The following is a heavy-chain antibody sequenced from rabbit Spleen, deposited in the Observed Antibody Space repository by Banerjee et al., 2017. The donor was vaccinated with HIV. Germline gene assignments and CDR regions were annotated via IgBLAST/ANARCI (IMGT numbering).Heavy chain of an antibody. D-gene: IGHD4-1*01. Sequence: QEQLEESGGDLVKPGASLTLTCKASGLDFSGDSYDSYMCWVRQAPGKGLEWIACINTATGKPVYATWAKGRFTISRTSSTTVTLRMTSLTAADTATYFCVREVAARFNLWGQGTLVTVS. CDR1: GLDFSGDSY. J-gene: IGHJ4*01. CDR3: VREVAARFNL. CDR2: INTATGKP. V-gene: IGHV1S45*01.